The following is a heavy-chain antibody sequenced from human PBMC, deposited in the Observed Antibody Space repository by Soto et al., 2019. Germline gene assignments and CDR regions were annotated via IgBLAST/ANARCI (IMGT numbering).Heavy chain of an antibody. D-gene: IGHD2-2*02. Sequence: PSETLSLTCAGSGGSISSGGYSWSWIRQPPGKGLEWIGYIYHSGSTYYNPSLKSRVTISVDRSKNQFSLKLSSVTAADTAVYYCARARYCSSTRCYNPASWFAPWGQGTLVTVSS. J-gene: IGHJ5*02. CDR2: IYHSGST. CDR1: GGSISSGGYS. V-gene: IGHV4-30-2*01. CDR3: ARARYCSSTRCYNPASWFAP.